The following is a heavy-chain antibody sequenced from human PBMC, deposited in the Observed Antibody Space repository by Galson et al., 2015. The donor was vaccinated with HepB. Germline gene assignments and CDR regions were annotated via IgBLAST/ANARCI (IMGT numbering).Heavy chain of an antibody. V-gene: IGHV1-69*13. CDR2: IIPIFGTA. D-gene: IGHD2-21*01. CDR1: GGTFSSYA. J-gene: IGHJ5*02. CDR3: ARARGAGIAIGIPGWFDP. Sequence: SVKVSCKASGGTFSSYAISWVRQAPGQGLEWMGGIIPIFGTANHAQKFQGRVTITADESTSTAYMELSSLRSEDTAVYYCARARGAGIAIGIPGWFDPWGQGTLVTVSS.